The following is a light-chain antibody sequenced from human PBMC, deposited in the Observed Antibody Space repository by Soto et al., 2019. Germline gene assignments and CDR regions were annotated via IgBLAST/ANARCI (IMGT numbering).Light chain of an antibody. Sequence: EIVLTQSPDTLSLSPGERATLSCRASQSVRSSLAWYQQKPGQAPRLLIYDASNRDTGIPARFSGSGSGTDFTLTISSLAPEDFAVYYCQQRSNWPPEVTFGPGTKVDIK. V-gene: IGKV3-11*01. J-gene: IGKJ3*01. CDR1: QSVRSS. CDR3: QQRSNWPPEVT. CDR2: DAS.